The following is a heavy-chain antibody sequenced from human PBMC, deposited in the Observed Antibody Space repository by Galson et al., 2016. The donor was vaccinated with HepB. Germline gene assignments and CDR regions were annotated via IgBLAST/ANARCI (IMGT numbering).Heavy chain of an antibody. V-gene: IGHV3-74*01. CDR3: ARERYSTNWYDAFDI. CDR2: ITSDGKST. D-gene: IGHD6-13*01. Sequence: SLRLSCAASGFTFSSHWIHWVRQVPGKGLEWVSHITSDGKSTTYADSVKGRFTVSRDNAKNTVHLQMNSLRVEDTAVYYCARERYSTNWYDAFDIWGQGTMVTVSS. CDR1: GFTFSSHW. J-gene: IGHJ3*02.